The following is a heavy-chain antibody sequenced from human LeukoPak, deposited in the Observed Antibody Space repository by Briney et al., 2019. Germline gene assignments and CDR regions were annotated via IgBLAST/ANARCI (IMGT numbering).Heavy chain of an antibody. J-gene: IGHJ5*02. V-gene: IGHV4-61*02. CDR2: IYTSGST. Sequence: SETLSLTCTVSGGSISSSSYYWGWIRQPPGKGLEWIGRIYTSGSTNYNPSLKSRVTISVDTSKNQFSLKLSSVTAADTAVYYCARGHDWFDPWGQGTLVTVSS. CDR1: GGSISSSSYY. CDR3: ARGHDWFDP.